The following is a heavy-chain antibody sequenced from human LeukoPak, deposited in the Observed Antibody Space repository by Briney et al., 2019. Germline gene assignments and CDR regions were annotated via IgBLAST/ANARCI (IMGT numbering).Heavy chain of an antibody. D-gene: IGHD4-17*01. V-gene: IGHV4-59*12. Sequence: PSETLSLTCTVSGVSISSYYWNWIRQPPGKGLEWIGLIHYSGSTNYNPSLKSRLTMSVDTSKNQFSLKLSSVTAADTAVYYCARDYGDYIGALDIWGQGTMVTVSS. CDR1: GVSISSYY. CDR3: ARDYGDYIGALDI. CDR2: IHYSGST. J-gene: IGHJ3*02.